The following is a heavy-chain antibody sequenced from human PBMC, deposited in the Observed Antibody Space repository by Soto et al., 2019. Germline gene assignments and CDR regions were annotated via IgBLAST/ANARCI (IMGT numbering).Heavy chain of an antibody. Sequence: LETLSLTCAVYGGSFSGYYWSWIRQPPGKGLEWIGEINHSGSTNYNPSLKSRVTISVDTSKNQFSLKLSSVTAADTAVYYCAGAAGTVRGDYFDYWGQGTLVTVSS. CDR1: GGSFSGYY. J-gene: IGHJ4*02. V-gene: IGHV4-34*01. D-gene: IGHD6-13*01. CDR2: INHSGST. CDR3: AGAAGTVRGDYFDY.